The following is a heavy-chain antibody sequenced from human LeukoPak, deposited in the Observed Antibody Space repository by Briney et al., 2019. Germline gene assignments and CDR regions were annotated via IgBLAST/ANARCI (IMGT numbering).Heavy chain of an antibody. CDR1: GYRFTSYW. D-gene: IGHD3-9*01. Sequence: GESLKISCKGSGYRFTSYWIGWVRQMPGKGLEWMGIIYPGDSDTRYSPSFQGQVTISADKSISTAYLQWSSLKASDTAMYYCARQNDILTGYSDYWGQGTLVTVSS. J-gene: IGHJ4*02. V-gene: IGHV5-51*01. CDR3: ARQNDILTGYSDY. CDR2: IYPGDSDT.